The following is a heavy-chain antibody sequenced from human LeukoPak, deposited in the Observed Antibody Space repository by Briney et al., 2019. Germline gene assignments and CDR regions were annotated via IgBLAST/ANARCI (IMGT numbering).Heavy chain of an antibody. Sequence: ALVKVSCKASGYSFIIYDISWVRQAPGQGLEWMGIINPSGGSTSYAQKFQGRVTMTRDTSTSTVYMELSSLRSEDTAVYYCARAYCSGGSCLSSLGAFDIWGQGTMVTVSS. D-gene: IGHD2-15*01. V-gene: IGHV1-46*01. CDR3: ARAYCSGGSCLSSLGAFDI. CDR1: GYSFIIYD. CDR2: INPSGGST. J-gene: IGHJ3*02.